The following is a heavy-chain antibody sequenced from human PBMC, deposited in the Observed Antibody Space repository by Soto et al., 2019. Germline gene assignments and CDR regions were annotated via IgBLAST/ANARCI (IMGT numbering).Heavy chain of an antibody. CDR2: ITGSGDST. CDR1: GFTFSNYA. CDR3: AKGRGTNYYYHMDV. D-gene: IGHD1-26*01. Sequence: VQLLESGGGLVQPGGSLRLSCAASGFTFSNYAISWVRQAPGKGLEWVSTITGSGDSTYYADSVKGRFTISRDNSKNTLYLQMSSLGAEDTAVYYCAKGRGTNYYYHMDVWGKGTTVTVSS. J-gene: IGHJ6*03. V-gene: IGHV3-23*01.